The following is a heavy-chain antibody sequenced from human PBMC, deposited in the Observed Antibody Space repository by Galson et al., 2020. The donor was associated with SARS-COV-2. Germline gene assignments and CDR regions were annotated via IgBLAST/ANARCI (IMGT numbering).Heavy chain of an antibody. CDR1: GYTFNAYH. V-gene: IGHV1-2*02. J-gene: IGHJ6*02. CDR2: IIPTTGDT. Sequence: GASVKVPCKTSGYTFNAYHLPWVRQAPGQALEWMGWIIPTTGDTTLAQKFQGLVTLTTDTSISTGYMELRRLTSDDTAIYYCARQFPGYSSTWTYAMDVWGQGTPVTVSS. D-gene: IGHD6-13*01. CDR3: ARQFPGYSSTWTYAMDV.